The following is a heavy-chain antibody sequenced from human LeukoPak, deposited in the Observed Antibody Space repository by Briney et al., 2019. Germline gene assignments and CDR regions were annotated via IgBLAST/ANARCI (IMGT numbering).Heavy chain of an antibody. V-gene: IGHV3-48*01. CDR3: ARGLAAAGTGDH. CDR2: ISGSSRTT. CDR1: GFTFSDFD. J-gene: IGHJ4*02. D-gene: IGHD6-13*01. Sequence: GGSLRLSCAASGFTFSDFDLNWVRQAPGKGLEWVSYISGSSRTTYYTDSVKGRFTISRDNAKNSLYLQMNSLRAEDTAVYYCARGLAAAGTGDHWGQGTLVTVSS.